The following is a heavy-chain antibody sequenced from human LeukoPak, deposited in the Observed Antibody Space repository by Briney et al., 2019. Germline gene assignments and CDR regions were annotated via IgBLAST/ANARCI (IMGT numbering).Heavy chain of an antibody. D-gene: IGHD4-17*01. J-gene: IGHJ4*02. V-gene: IGHV3-7*01. CDR2: IRQDGSQK. CDR3: ARESGSVTSEVDFDY. Sequence: GGSLRLSCLVSGFTYSTYGMSWVRQAPGKGLEWVATIRQDGSQKYYVDSVKGRFTISRDNAKNSLYLQMNSLRAEDTAVYYCARESGSVTSEVDFDYWGQGTLVTVSS. CDR1: GFTYSTYG.